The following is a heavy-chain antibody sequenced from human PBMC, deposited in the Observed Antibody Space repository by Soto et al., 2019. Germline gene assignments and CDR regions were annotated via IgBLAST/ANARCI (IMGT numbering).Heavy chain of an antibody. CDR2: IYWDDDK. Sequence: QVTLNESGPTLVKPTQTLTLTCTFSGFSFSTSQVGVGWIRQRPGKAQERLALIYWDDDKRYSPSLRNRLSNTKDTSKNQVVLTMTNMDPVETATYYCAHRPGGYLSGWDNGYFDYWGRGALVTVSS. D-gene: IGHD6-19*01. V-gene: IGHV2-5*02. CDR3: AHRPGGYLSGWDNGYFDY. J-gene: IGHJ4*02. CDR1: GFSFSTSQVG.